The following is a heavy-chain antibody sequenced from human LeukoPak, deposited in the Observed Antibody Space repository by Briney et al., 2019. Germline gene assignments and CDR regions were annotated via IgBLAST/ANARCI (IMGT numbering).Heavy chain of an antibody. CDR1: GFTFSSYG. CDR3: VRKGGPYTFDH. D-gene: IGHD1-1*01. Sequence: PGGSLRLSCAASGFTFSSYGMNWVRQAPGKGLEWVASISSSSGYIYYADSVKGRFTISRDSAKNSLYLQMNSLRAEDTAVYYCVRKGGPYTFDHWGQGTLVTVSS. CDR2: ISSSSGYI. V-gene: IGHV3-21*01. J-gene: IGHJ4*02.